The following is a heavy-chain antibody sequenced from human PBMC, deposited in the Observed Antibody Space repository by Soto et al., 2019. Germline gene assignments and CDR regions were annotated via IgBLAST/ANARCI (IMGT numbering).Heavy chain of an antibody. V-gene: IGHV1-18*01. CDR1: GYTFTSYG. CDR2: ISAYNGNT. D-gene: IGHD2-2*01. J-gene: IGHJ6*03. Sequence: GASVKVSCKASGYTFTSYGISWVRQAPGQGLEWMGWISAYNGNTNYAQKLKGRVTMTTDTSTSTAYMELRSLRSDDTAMYYCARVGYCSSTSCYVYPYYYMDVWGKGTTVTVSS. CDR3: ARVGYCSSTSCYVYPYYYMDV.